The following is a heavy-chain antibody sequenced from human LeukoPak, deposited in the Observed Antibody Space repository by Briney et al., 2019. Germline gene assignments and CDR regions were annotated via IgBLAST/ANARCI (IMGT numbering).Heavy chain of an antibody. Sequence: GGSLRLSCTASGFTFSDYWMTWVRQAPGKGPEWVANIKQDGSQRYYVDSVRGRFTISRDNAKNSLFLQMNGLRAEDTAVYYCARGSPTESWFGESDYWGQGTLVTVSS. J-gene: IGHJ4*02. CDR3: ARGSPTESWFGESDY. V-gene: IGHV3-7*01. CDR1: GFTFSDYW. CDR2: IKQDGSQR. D-gene: IGHD3-10*01.